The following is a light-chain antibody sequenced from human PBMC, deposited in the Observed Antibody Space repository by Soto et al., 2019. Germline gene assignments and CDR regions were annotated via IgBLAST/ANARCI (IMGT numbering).Light chain of an antibody. CDR3: QHFDSLPYT. J-gene: IGKJ2*01. CDR1: QDISNY. V-gene: IGKV1-33*01. Sequence: DIQMTQSPSSLSASIGDRVTITCQASQDISNYLNWYQQKPGKAPKLLIYDASNLETGVPSRFSGGGSGTDFTFTISSLQAEDIATYYCQHFDSLPYTFGQGTKLEI. CDR2: DAS.